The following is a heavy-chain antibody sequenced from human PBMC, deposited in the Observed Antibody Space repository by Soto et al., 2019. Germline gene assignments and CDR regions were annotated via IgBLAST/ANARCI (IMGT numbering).Heavy chain of an antibody. D-gene: IGHD5-12*01. CDR1: GFSLSTHEVG. J-gene: IGHJ4*02. CDR2: IYWNDDA. V-gene: IGHV2-5*01. CDR3: VHDGKLGYTGYDRFDY. Sequence: GSGPTLVNPTQTLTLTCSFSGFSLSTHEVGVVWIRQPPGKALEWLALIYWNDDARYSPSLKNRLTITKDTSKNQVVLTMTNMDPVDTATYYCVHDGKLGYTGYDRFDYWGQGILVTVSS.